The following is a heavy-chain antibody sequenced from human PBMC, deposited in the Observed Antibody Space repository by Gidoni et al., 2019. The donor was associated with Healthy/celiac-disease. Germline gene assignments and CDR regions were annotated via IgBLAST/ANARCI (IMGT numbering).Heavy chain of an antibody. Sequence: QVQRVQPGDEVKKPGSSVKVSCKASGGTFSRYANSWVRQAPGHGLEWRGGIIPIFSTANYAQKCQSRITITADNSTSTAYIELSSLRSEDTAVYYCASRSYCSGGSCYSEYNWFDPWGQGTLVTVSS. V-gene: IGHV1-69*06. CDR1: GGTFSRYA. J-gene: IGHJ5*02. CDR3: ASRSYCSGGSCYSEYNWFDP. D-gene: IGHD2-15*01. CDR2: IIPIFSTA.